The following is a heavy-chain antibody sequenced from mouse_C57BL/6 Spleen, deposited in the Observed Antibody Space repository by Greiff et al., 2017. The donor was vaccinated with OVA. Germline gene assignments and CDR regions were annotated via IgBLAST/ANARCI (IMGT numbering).Heavy chain of an antibody. CDR2: IRNKANGYTT. Sequence: EVNLVESGGGLVQPGGSLSLSCAASGFTFTDYYMSWVRQPPGKALEWLGFIRNKANGYTTEYSASVKGRFTISRDNSQSILYLQMNALRAEDSATYYCARSGLRRSYYYAMDYWGQGTSVTVSS. CDR1: GFTFTDYY. V-gene: IGHV7-3*01. CDR3: ARSGLRRSYYYAMDY. J-gene: IGHJ4*01. D-gene: IGHD2-4*01.